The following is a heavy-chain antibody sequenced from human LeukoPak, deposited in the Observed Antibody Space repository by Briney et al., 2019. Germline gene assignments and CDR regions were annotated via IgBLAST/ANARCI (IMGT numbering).Heavy chain of an antibody. Sequence: ASVKVSCKASGYSFTNYYIHWVRQAPGQGLEWMGIIDPSGGGTNYAQKFQGRVTMTRDTSTRTVYMELSSLRPEDTAVYYCASLGSGSSPIIDFDYWGQGSLVTVSS. CDR2: IDPSGGGT. J-gene: IGHJ4*02. D-gene: IGHD3-10*01. V-gene: IGHV1-46*01. CDR3: ASLGSGSSPIIDFDY. CDR1: GYSFTNYY.